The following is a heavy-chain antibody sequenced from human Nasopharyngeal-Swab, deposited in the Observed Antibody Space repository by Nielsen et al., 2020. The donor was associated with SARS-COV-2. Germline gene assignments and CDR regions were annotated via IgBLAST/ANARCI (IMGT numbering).Heavy chain of an antibody. CDR2: ISGSGGST. V-gene: IGHV3-23*01. D-gene: IGHD3-16*02. J-gene: IGHJ4*02. CDR3: AKDRGDYDYIWGSYRGVFDY. Sequence: WIRQPPGKGLEWVSAISGSGGSTYYADSVKGRFTISRDNSKNTLYLQMNSLRAEDTAVYYCAKDRGDYDYIWGSYRGVFDYWGQGTLVTVLL.